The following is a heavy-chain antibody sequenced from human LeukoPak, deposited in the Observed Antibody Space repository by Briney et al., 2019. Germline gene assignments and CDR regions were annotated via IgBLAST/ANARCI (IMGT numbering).Heavy chain of an antibody. CDR2: IIPILGIA. D-gene: IGHD6-19*01. J-gene: IGHJ6*02. CDR1: GYTFNHFG. V-gene: IGHV1-69*04. CDR3: ARDTGYSSGWTSPWDYYYGMDV. Sequence: ASVKVSCKASGYTFNHFGISWVRQAPGQGLEWMGRIIPILGIANYAQKFQGRVTITADKSTSTAYMELSSLRSEDTAVYYCARDTGYSSGWTSPWDYYYGMDVWGQGTTVTVSS.